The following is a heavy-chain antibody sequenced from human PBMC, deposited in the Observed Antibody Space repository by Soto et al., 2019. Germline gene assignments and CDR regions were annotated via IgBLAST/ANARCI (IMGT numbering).Heavy chain of an antibody. Sequence: PGGSLRLSSAASGFTFSSYAMSWVRQAPGKGLEWVSAISGSGGSTYYADSVKGRFTISRDNSKNTLYLQMNSLRAEDTAVYYGAKDSRYYYDSSGHDYWGQGTLVTVSS. V-gene: IGHV3-23*01. CDR3: AKDSRYYYDSSGHDY. J-gene: IGHJ4*02. D-gene: IGHD3-22*01. CDR1: GFTFSSYA. CDR2: ISGSGGST.